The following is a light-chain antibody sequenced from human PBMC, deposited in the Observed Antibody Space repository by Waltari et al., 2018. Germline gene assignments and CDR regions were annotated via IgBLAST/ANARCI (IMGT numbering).Light chain of an antibody. CDR1: QTIDNY. V-gene: IGKV1-16*02. J-gene: IGKJ3*01. CDR3: QQYYSYPVT. CDR2: AAS. Sequence: DIQMTQSPSTLSASVGDRVTITCRASQTIDNYLAWYQQKPGEAPKSLIYAASSLQSGVPSKFSASGSGTDFTLTISSLQPEDSATYYCQQYYSYPVTFGPGTKVEIK.